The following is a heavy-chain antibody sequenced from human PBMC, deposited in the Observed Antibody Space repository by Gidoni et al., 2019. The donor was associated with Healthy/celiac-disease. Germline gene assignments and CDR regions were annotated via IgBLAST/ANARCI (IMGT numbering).Heavy chain of an antibody. J-gene: IGHJ4*02. CDR2: ISSSSSTI. Sequence: EVQLVESGGGLVQPGGSLRLSCAASGFPFSSYSMNWVRQAPGKGLEWVSYISSSSSTIYYADSVKGRFTISRDNAKNSLYLQMNSLRDEDTAVYYCATSLRFLEWLLNYWGQGTLVTVSS. CDR1: GFPFSSYS. CDR3: ATSLRFLEWLLNY. V-gene: IGHV3-48*02. D-gene: IGHD3-3*01.